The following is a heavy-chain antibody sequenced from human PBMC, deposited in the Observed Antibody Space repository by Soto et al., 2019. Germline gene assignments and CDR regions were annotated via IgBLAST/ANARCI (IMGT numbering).Heavy chain of an antibody. CDR1: GFSFNYA. CDR2: ITGGGST. J-gene: IGHJ4*02. Sequence: RLSCVVSGFSFNYAIIWVRQAPGKGQEWASGITGGGSTEYAASVKGRFTISRDNSKNTVHLQMNSPRAEDTAMYYCAKDAVYNDGLWIVSDWGQGTLLTVSS. V-gene: IGHV3-23*01. D-gene: IGHD2-21*01. CDR3: AKDAVYNDGLWIVSD.